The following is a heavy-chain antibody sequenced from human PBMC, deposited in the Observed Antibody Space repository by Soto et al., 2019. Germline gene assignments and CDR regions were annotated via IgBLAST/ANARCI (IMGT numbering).Heavy chain of an antibody. J-gene: IGHJ5*02. V-gene: IGHV4-39*01. CDR1: GGSISSSSYY. CDR3: ARHKGNCSGGSCYFTMWFDP. Sequence: SETLSLTCTVSGGSISSSSYYWGWIRQPPGKGLEWIGSIYYSGSTYYNPSLKSRVTISADTSKNQFSLKLSAVTAADTAVYYCARHKGNCSGGSCYFTMWFDPWGQGTLVTVSS. D-gene: IGHD2-15*01. CDR2: IYYSGST.